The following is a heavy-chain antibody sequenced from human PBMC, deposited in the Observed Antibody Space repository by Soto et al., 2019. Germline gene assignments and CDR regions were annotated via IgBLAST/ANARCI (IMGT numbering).Heavy chain of an antibody. Sequence: EVQLVESGGGLVQPGGSLRLSCAASGFTFSSYEMNWVRQAPGKGLEWVSYISSSGSTIYYADSVKGRFTISRDNAKNSLYLQMNSLRAEDTAVYYCARVGLPYYYDSSGIDAFDIWGQGTMVTVSS. J-gene: IGHJ3*02. V-gene: IGHV3-48*03. D-gene: IGHD3-22*01. CDR3: ARVGLPYYYDSSGIDAFDI. CDR1: GFTFSSYE. CDR2: ISSSGSTI.